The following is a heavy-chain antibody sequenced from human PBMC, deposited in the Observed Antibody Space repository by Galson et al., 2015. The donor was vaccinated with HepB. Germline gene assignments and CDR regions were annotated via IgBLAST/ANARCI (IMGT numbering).Heavy chain of an antibody. V-gene: IGHV3-48*03. Sequence: SLRLSCAASGCTFSSHEMNWVRQAPGKGLEWVSYIGTSESVTYYADSVKGRFTISRDNAKNSLYLQMNSLRIEDTAVYFCARGPWGYDPVDYWGQGTLVTVSS. CDR1: GCTFSSHE. CDR2: IGTSESVT. CDR3: ARGPWGYDPVDY. D-gene: IGHD5-12*01. J-gene: IGHJ4*02.